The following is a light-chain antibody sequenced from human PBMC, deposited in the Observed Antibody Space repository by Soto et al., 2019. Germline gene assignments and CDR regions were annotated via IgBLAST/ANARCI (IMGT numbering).Light chain of an antibody. J-gene: IGKJ1*01. V-gene: IGKV3-11*01. CDR1: QSVSSY. Sequence: EIVLTQSPATLSLSPGERAILSCRASQSVSSYLAWYQHKPGQPPRLLIYDASNRATGIPARFSGSGSGTDFTLTISSLEPEDFAVYYCQQRSNWPPTWTFGQGTKVEIK. CDR3: QQRSNWPPTWT. CDR2: DAS.